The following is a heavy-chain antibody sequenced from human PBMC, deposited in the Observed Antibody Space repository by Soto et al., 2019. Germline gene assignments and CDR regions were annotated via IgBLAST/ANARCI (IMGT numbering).Heavy chain of an antibody. CDR3: ARGRYGDY. CDR2: ISAHNGNT. J-gene: IGHJ4*02. D-gene: IGHD1-1*01. Sequence: QVHLVQSGAEVKKPGASVKVSCKGSGYIFTTYGITWVRQAPGQGLEWMGWISAHNGNTNYAQKLQFRVTVTRDTSTSTAYMELRILRSGDTAVYYCARGRYGDYWGQGALVTVSS. CDR1: GYIFTTYG. V-gene: IGHV1-18*01.